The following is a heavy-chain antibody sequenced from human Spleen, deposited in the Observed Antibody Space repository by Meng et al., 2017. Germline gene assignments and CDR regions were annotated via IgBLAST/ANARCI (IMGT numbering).Heavy chain of an antibody. D-gene: IGHD3-9*01. CDR2: INPSGGST. CDR1: GYTFTSYY. Sequence: GHRVQSGAEVKKPGASVKVSWEASGYTFTSYYMHWVRQAPGQGLEWMGIINPSGGSTTYAQRFQGRVTMARDTSTSTVYMELSSLTSEDTAVYYCATAPLTGLSFDYWGQGTLVTVSS. CDR3: ATAPLTGLSFDY. J-gene: IGHJ4*02. V-gene: IGHV1-46*01.